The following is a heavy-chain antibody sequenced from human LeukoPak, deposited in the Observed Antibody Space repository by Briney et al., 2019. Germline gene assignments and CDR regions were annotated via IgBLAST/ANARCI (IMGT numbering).Heavy chain of an antibody. CDR3: ARARAGGWAQDYYFDY. J-gene: IGHJ4*02. V-gene: IGHV3-66*01. D-gene: IGHD6-19*01. CDR2: IYSGGST. CDR1: GFTFSSYA. Sequence: GGSLRLSCAASGFTFSSYAMNWVRQAPGKGLEWVSVIYSGGSTYYADSVKGRFTISRDNSKNTLYLQMNSLRAEDTAVYYCARARAGGWAQDYYFDYWGQGTLVTVSS.